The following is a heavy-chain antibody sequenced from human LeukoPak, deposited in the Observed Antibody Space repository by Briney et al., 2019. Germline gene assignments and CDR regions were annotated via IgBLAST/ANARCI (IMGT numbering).Heavy chain of an antibody. V-gene: IGHV1-2*02. CDR1: GYTFTGYY. Sequence: ASVKVSCKASGYTFTGYYMHWVRQAPGQGLEWMGWINPNSGGTNYAQKFQGRVTMTRDTSISTAYMELSRLRSDDTAVYYCARSRGYDFWSGTRAFDYWGQGTLVTVSS. J-gene: IGHJ4*02. CDR3: ARSRGYDFWSGTRAFDY. CDR2: INPNSGGT. D-gene: IGHD3-3*01.